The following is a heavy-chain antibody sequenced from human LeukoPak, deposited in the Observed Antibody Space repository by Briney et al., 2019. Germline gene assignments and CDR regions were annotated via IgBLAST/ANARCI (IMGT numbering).Heavy chain of an antibody. D-gene: IGHD1-26*01. V-gene: IGHV3-30*04. CDR1: GFTFTGHS. CDR3: ARESLIVGKIG. CDR2: VSYDEKTI. Sequence: GGSLRLSCVASGFTFTGHSMHWVRQAPGKGLEWVAVVSYDEKTIFYADSLKGRFTVSRDNSKNTVYLQMNSLRDEDTAVYYCARESLIVGKIGRGQGTLVTVSS. J-gene: IGHJ4*02.